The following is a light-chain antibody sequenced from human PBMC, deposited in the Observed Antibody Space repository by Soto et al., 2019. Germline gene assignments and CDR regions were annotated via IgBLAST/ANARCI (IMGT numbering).Light chain of an antibody. Sequence: EIVMTPSPATLSVSPGERVTLCCRASQSIRTSVAWFQQKPGQAPRRLIYAASTRATGIPARFSGSGSGTEFTLIIGSLQSEDSAVYYCQQYNSWLWTFGQGTKVDIK. CDR3: QQYNSWLWT. CDR2: AAS. J-gene: IGKJ1*01. V-gene: IGKV3-15*01. CDR1: QSIRTS.